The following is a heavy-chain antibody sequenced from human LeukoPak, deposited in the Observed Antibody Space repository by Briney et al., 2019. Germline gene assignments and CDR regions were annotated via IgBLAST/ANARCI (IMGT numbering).Heavy chain of an antibody. CDR2: IYYSGST. CDR1: GGSVSSGSYY. CDR3: ARATVAPYYFDY. V-gene: IGHV4-61*01. D-gene: IGHD4-23*01. Sequence: SETLSLTCTVSGGSVSSGSYYWSWIRQPPGKGLEWIGYIYYSGSTNYNPSLKSRVTISVDTSKNQFSLKLSSVTAADTAVYYCARATVAPYYFDYWGQGTLVTVSS. J-gene: IGHJ4*02.